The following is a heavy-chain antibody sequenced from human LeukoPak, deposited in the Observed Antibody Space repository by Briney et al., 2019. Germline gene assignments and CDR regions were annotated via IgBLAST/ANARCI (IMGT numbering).Heavy chain of an antibody. CDR1: GGSISSSNW. D-gene: IGHD3-22*01. CDR3: ARRPSSGYYFSGYYFDY. Sequence: SETLSLTCAVSGGSISSSNWWSWVRPPPGKGLEWIGEIYHSGSTNYNPSLKGRVTISVDRSKNQFSLKLSSVTAADTAVYYCARRPSSGYYFSGYYFDYWGQGTLVTVSS. J-gene: IGHJ4*02. V-gene: IGHV4-4*02. CDR2: IYHSGST.